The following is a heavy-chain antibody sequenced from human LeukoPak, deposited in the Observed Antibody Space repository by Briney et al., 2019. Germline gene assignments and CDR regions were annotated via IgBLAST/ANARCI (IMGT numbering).Heavy chain of an antibody. V-gene: IGHV3-7*01. Sequence: GGSLRLSCAASGFTFSSYWMSWVRQAPGKGLEWVANIKQDGSEKYYVDSVKGRFTISRDNAKNSLYLQMNSLRAEDTAVYYCARDSSYSIAVAGYFDYWGQGTLVTVSP. CDR3: ARDSSYSIAVAGYFDY. D-gene: IGHD6-19*01. J-gene: IGHJ4*02. CDR1: GFTFSSYW. CDR2: IKQDGSEK.